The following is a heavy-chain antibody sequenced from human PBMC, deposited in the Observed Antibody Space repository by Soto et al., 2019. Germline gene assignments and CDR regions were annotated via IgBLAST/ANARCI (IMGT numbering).Heavy chain of an antibody. CDR2: MNPNSGNT. CDR1: GYTFTSYD. CDR3: ARVHYDILTVYDAFDI. V-gene: IGHV1-8*01. D-gene: IGHD3-9*01. J-gene: IGHJ3*02. Sequence: QVQLVQSGAEVKKPGASVKVSCKASGYTFTSYDINWVRQATGQGLEWMGWMNPNSGNTGYAQKFQGRVTMTRNTSISTAYMELSSLRSEDTAVYYCARVHYDILTVYDAFDIWGQGTMVTVSS.